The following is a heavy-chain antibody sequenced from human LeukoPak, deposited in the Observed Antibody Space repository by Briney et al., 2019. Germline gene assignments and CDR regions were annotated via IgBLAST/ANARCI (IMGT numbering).Heavy chain of an antibody. Sequence: PSETPSLTCTVSGGSSSSSRYYWGWIRQPPGKGLEWIGSIYYSGSTYYNPSLKSRVTISVDTSKNQFSPKLSSVTAADTAVYYCARHPYQLLWLSWFDPWGQGTLVTVSS. CDR2: IYYSGST. J-gene: IGHJ5*02. D-gene: IGHD2-2*01. CDR1: GGSSSSSRYY. V-gene: IGHV4-39*01. CDR3: ARHPYQLLWLSWFDP.